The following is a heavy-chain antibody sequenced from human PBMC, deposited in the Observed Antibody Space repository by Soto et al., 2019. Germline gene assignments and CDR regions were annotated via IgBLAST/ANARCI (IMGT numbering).Heavy chain of an antibody. CDR2: FDPEDGET. Sequence: ASVKVSCKVSGYTLTELSMHWVRQAPGKGLEWMGGFDPEDGETIYAQKFQGRVTMTEDTSTDTAYMELSSLRSEDTAVYYCATAYYYGSGSEGYYYYMDVWGKGTTVTVSS. V-gene: IGHV1-24*01. J-gene: IGHJ6*03. D-gene: IGHD3-10*01. CDR1: GYTLTELS. CDR3: ATAYYYGSGSEGYYYYMDV.